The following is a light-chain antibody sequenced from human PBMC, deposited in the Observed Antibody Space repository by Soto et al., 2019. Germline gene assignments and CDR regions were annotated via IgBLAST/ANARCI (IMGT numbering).Light chain of an antibody. J-gene: IGKJ5*01. Sequence: IVLTQSPATVSLSPLEIGTLSCMASQSVSSNLAWYQQIPGQAPRLLIYGASTRATGIPARFSGSGSGTEFTLTISSLQSEDFAVYYCQQYNNWPLTFGQGTRLEI. CDR2: GAS. V-gene: IGKV3-15*01. CDR3: QQYNNWPLT. CDR1: QSVSSN.